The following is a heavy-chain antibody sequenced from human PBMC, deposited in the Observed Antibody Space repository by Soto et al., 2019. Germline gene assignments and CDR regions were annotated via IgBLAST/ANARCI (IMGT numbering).Heavy chain of an antibody. J-gene: IGHJ6*02. V-gene: IGHV1-69*13. D-gene: IGHD1-1*01. CDR3: ARDPTGNKGYYYYGMAV. CDR1: GGTFSSYA. Sequence: SVKVSCKASGGTFSSYAISWVRQAPGQGLEWMGGIIPIFGTANYAQKFQGRVTITADESTSTAYMELSSLRSEDTAVYYCARDPTGNKGYYYYGMAVWGQGTRVTVSS. CDR2: IIPIFGTA.